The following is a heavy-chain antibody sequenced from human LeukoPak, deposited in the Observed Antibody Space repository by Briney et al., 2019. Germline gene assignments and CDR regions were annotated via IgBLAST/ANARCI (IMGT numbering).Heavy chain of an antibody. CDR1: GFTFSSYA. CDR3: ARDQGG. CDR2: ISYDGSNK. D-gene: IGHD3-16*01. V-gene: IGHV3-30-3*01. Sequence: PGRSLRLSCSASGFTFSSYAMHWLRQAPGKGLEWVAVISYDGSNKYYADSVKGRFTISRDHSKNTLYLQMNSLRAEDTAVYYWARDQGGWGQGTLVTVSS. J-gene: IGHJ4*02.